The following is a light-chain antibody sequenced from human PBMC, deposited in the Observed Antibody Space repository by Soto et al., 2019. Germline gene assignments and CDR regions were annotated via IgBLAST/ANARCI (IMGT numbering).Light chain of an antibody. CDR2: DAS. Sequence: DIQMTQSPSALSSSVGDRVTITCRASQSIKTWLAWYQRKPGRAPNPLIYDASSLQSGVPSRFRGSGSGTEFTLTISSLKPDDSETYYCQQYESYSWTFGQGTKVDIK. CDR3: QQYESYSWT. V-gene: IGKV1-5*01. CDR1: QSIKTW. J-gene: IGKJ1*01.